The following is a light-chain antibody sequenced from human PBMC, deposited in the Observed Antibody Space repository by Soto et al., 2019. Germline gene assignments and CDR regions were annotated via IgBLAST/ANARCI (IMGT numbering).Light chain of an antibody. CDR2: EDT. CDR1: KLGDKY. V-gene: IGLV3-1*01. Sequence: SYELTQPPSVSVSPGQTASITCSGDKLGDKYACWYQQKPGQSPMLVIYEDTKRPSGIPERFSGSNSGNTATLTISGTQAMAEADYYCQAWDSSTVVFGGGTKLTVL. CDR3: QAWDSSTVV. J-gene: IGLJ2*01.